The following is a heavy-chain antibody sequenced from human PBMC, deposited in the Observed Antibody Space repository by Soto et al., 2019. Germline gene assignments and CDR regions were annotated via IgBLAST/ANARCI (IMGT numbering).Heavy chain of an antibody. CDR3: AKDGSGYYYYYYYMDV. Sequence: GGSLRLSCAASGFTFSSYAMSWVRQAPGKGLEWVSAISGSGGSTYYADSVKGRFTISRDNSKNTLYLQMNSLRAEDTAVYYCAKDGSGYYYYYYYMDVWGKGTTVTVSS. J-gene: IGHJ6*03. CDR2: ISGSGGST. V-gene: IGHV3-23*01. CDR1: GFTFSSYA. D-gene: IGHD1-26*01.